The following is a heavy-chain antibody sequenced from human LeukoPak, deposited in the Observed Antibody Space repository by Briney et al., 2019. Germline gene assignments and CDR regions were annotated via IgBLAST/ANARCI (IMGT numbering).Heavy chain of an antibody. CDR2: ISVSGGVT. V-gene: IGHV3-23*01. Sequence: GGSLRLSCAASGITFTNHGLSWVRQAPGKGLEWVSSISVSGGVTLYADSVKGRFVISRDNSRSRVYLEMNRLRAEDTAVYYCAKGFDFWRGLYYFDHWGQGTLVTVSS. CDR3: AKGFDFWRGLYYFDH. D-gene: IGHD3-3*01. J-gene: IGHJ4*02. CDR1: GITFTNHG.